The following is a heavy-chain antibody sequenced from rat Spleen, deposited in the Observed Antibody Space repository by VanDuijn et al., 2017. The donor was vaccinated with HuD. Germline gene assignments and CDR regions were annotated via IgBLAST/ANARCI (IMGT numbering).Heavy chain of an antibody. CDR3: AWTGS. V-gene: IGHV6-6*01. CDR2: IKAKSNNYAT. D-gene: IGHD5-1*01. Sequence: EVQVLESGGGSVQPGNSLKLSCATSGFTFSTAWMYWSRQFPEKRLEWLDRIKAKSNNYATDYTESVKGRFTISRDDSKSSIYLQMNNLKEEETAIYYCAWTGSWGQGVMVTVSS. CDR1: GFTFSTAW. J-gene: IGHJ2*01.